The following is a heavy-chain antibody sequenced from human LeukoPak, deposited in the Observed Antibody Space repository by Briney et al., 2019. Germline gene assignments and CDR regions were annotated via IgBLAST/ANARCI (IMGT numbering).Heavy chain of an antibody. CDR2: IYYSGST. V-gene: IGHV4-59*08. Sequence: SETLSLTCTVSGGSISSYCWSWIRQPPGKGLEWIGYIYYSGSTNYNPSLKSRVTISVDTSKNQFSLKLSSVTAADTAVYYCARRGYSYGLDYYYGMDVWGQGTTVTVSS. J-gene: IGHJ6*02. CDR3: ARRGYSYGLDYYYGMDV. D-gene: IGHD5-18*01. CDR1: GGSISSYC.